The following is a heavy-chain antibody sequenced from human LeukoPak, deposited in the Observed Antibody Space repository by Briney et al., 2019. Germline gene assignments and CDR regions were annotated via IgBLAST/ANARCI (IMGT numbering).Heavy chain of an antibody. CDR1: GYTLTELS. D-gene: IGHD1-26*01. J-gene: IGHJ6*02. CDR3: ARISLGAIWGYYYGMDV. Sequence: SVKVSCKVSGYTLTELSMHWVRQAPGKGLEWMGGIIPIFDTADYAQKFQGRVTITADESTSTAYMELSSLRSEDTAVFYCARISLGAIWGYYYGMDVWGQGTTVTVSS. V-gene: IGHV1-69*13. CDR2: IIPIFDTA.